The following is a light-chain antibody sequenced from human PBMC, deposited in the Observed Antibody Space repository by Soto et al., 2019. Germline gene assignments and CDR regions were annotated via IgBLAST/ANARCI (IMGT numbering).Light chain of an antibody. V-gene: IGKV3-11*01. Sequence: DIVLTQFPATLSLSPGERATLSCRASQRVISSLAWYQQKPGQAPRLLIYDISNRATGIPARFIVSGSGTDFTLSISSLETEYAAVYYCEPRSAWPRNTFGKGTKLEIK. CDR2: DIS. J-gene: IGKJ2*01. CDR3: EPRSAWPRNT. CDR1: QRVISS.